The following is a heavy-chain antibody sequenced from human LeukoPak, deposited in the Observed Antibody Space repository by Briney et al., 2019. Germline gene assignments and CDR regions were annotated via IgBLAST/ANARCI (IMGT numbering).Heavy chain of an antibody. D-gene: IGHD3-22*01. CDR2: IYHSGST. J-gene: IGHJ4*02. CDR1: GYSISSGYY. CDR3: ARAGSSGYYFDY. V-gene: IGHV4-38-2*02. Sequence: PSETLSLTCTVSGYSISSGYYWGWIRQPPGKGLEWIGSIYHSGSTYYNPSLKSRVTISVDTSKNQFSLKLSSVTTADTAVYYCARAGSSGYYFDYWGQGTLVTVSS.